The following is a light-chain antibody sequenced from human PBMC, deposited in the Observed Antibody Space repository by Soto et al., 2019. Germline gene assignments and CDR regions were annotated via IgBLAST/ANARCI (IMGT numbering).Light chain of an antibody. V-gene: IGLV2-14*03. CDR3: SSISTISTFA. J-gene: IGLJ2*01. Sequence: QSALTQPASVSGSPGQSIAISCTGTSSDVGAFNHVSWYQQHPGEAPKLLIYDVNNRPSGVSDRFSGSKSGNTASLTISGLQADDGADYYCSSISTISTFAFGGGTKLTVL. CDR2: DVN. CDR1: SSDVGAFNH.